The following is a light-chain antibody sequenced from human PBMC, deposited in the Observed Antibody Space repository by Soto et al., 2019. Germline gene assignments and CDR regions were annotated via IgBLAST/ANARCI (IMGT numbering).Light chain of an antibody. CDR3: HQYGSSLRT. CDR2: GAS. V-gene: IGKV3-20*01. Sequence: EIVLTQSPGTLSLSPGERATLSCRASQSVSSSYLAWYQQKPGQAPRLLIYGASSRATGIPDRFSGSGSGTDFTLTISRLEPEDCAVYYCHQYGSSLRTFGQGTKVEIK. CDR1: QSVSSSY. J-gene: IGKJ1*01.